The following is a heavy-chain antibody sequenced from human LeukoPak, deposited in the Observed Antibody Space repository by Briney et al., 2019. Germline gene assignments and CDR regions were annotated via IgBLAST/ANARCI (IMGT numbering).Heavy chain of an antibody. V-gene: IGHV3-20*04. D-gene: IGHD3-10*01. CDR3: ARVRVSVYYGSGSYPYYFDY. J-gene: IGHJ4*02. Sequence: GGSLRLSCAASGFTFSSYWMSWVRQAPGKGLEWVSGINWNGGSTGYADSVKGRFTISRDNAKISLYLQMNSLRAEDTALYYCARVRVSVYYGSGSYPYYFDYWGQGTLVTVSS. CDR1: GFTFSSYW. CDR2: INWNGGST.